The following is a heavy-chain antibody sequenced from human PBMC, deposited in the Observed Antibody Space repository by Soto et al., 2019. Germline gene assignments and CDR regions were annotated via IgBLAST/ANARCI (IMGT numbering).Heavy chain of an antibody. J-gene: IGHJ4*02. CDR1: GGSISNYY. D-gene: IGHD1-26*01. Sequence: SETLSLTCNVSGGSISNYYWNWIRQPPGKRLEWIGYISDSGSTKYNPSLMSRVTISADMSKNQVSLKVKSVAAADTAVYYCARVPIGMSGTYYFDSWGQGTLVTVSS. CDR2: ISDSGST. CDR3: ARVPIGMSGTYYFDS. V-gene: IGHV4-4*08.